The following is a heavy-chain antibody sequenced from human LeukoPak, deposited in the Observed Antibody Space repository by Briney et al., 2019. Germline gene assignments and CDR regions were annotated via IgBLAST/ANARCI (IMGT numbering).Heavy chain of an antibody. CDR2: ISPSGTDI. D-gene: IGHD3-10*02. V-gene: IGHV3-11*04. CDR1: GFTFTDTY. CDR3: AELGITMIGGV. Sequence: GGSLRLSCAVSGFTFTDTYMTWIRQAPGKGLESLSYISPSGTDISYADSVKGRFTISRDNAKNSLYLQMNSLRAEDTAVYYCAELGITMIGGVWGKGTTVTVSS. J-gene: IGHJ6*04.